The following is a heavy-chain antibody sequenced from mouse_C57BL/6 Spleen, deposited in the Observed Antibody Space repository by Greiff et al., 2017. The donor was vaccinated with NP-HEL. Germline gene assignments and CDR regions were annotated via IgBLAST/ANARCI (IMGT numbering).Heavy chain of an antibody. Sequence: VQLQQSGAELVRPGTSVKLSCKASGYTFTSYWMHWVKQRPGQGLEWIGVIDPSDSYTNYNQKFKGKATLTVDTSSRTAYMQLSSLTSEDSAVYYCASGTGFFAYWGQGTLVTVSA. V-gene: IGHV1-59*01. J-gene: IGHJ3*01. D-gene: IGHD4-1*01. CDR2: IDPSDSYT. CDR1: GYTFTSYW. CDR3: ASGTGFFAY.